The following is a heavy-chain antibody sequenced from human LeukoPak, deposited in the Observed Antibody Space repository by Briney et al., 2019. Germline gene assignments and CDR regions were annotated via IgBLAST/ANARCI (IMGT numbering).Heavy chain of an antibody. D-gene: IGHD1-26*01. Sequence: GESLKISRQGSGYSFTSYWIGWVRQMPGKGLEWMGIIYPGDSDTRYSPSFQGQVTISADKSISTAYLQWSSLKASDTAMYYCARPTGTVGASFDYWGQGTLVTVSS. CDR2: IYPGDSDT. CDR3: ARPTGTVGASFDY. J-gene: IGHJ4*02. CDR1: GYSFTSYW. V-gene: IGHV5-51*01.